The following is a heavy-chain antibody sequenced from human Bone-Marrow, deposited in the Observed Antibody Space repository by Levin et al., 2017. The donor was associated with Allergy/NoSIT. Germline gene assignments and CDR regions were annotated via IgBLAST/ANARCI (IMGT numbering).Heavy chain of an antibody. J-gene: IGHJ4*02. D-gene: IGHD3-9*01. CDR3: ARDWYGNYDILTGYYNSFDY. Sequence: GESLKISCAASGFTFSSYGMHWVRQAPGKGLEWVAVIWYDGSNKYYADSVKGRFTISRDNSKNTLYLQMNSLRAEDTAVYYCARDWYGNYDILTGYYNSFDYWGQGTLVTVSS. V-gene: IGHV3-33*01. CDR2: IWYDGSNK. CDR1: GFTFSSYG.